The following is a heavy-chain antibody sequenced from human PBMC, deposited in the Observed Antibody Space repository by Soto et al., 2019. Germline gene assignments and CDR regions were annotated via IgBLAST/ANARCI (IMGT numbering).Heavy chain of an antibody. D-gene: IGHD3-22*01. CDR2: ISRYGDFT. V-gene: IGHV3-23*01. CDR1: GFTFNIYA. Sequence: EVQLLESGGDLIQPGGSLRLSCAASGFTFNIYAMTWVRQAPGKGLEWVSAISRYGDFTYYADSVEGRFTISRDNSKNTLYLQMNSLGAEDTAVYYCAIDRYLDHDSRGYLFDNWGQGTLVTVSS. CDR3: AIDRYLDHDSRGYLFDN. J-gene: IGHJ4*02.